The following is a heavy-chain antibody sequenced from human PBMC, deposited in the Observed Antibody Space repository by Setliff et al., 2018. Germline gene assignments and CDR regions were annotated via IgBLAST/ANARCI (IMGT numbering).Heavy chain of an antibody. CDR1: GSAFTGHY. J-gene: IGHJ6*04. CDR3: ARGTDYHGSGSYWAKDV. V-gene: IGHV1-2*02. Sequence: SFKVSCKASGSAFTGHYIHWVRQAPGQGLEWMGWINPRTGVTNYARNFQGRVTMTRDTSITTVYMDLSRLKSDDTAVYYCARGTDYHGSGSYWAKDVWGKGTTVTVSS. CDR2: INPRTGVT. D-gene: IGHD3-10*01.